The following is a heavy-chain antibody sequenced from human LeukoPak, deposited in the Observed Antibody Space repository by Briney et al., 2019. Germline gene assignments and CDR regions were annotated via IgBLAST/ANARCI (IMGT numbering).Heavy chain of an antibody. CDR2: IGAYNGNT. V-gene: IGHV1-18*01. CDR3: ARTLLWFGDLGYFDY. J-gene: IGHJ4*02. Sequence: ASVKVSCKASGYTFTSYGISWVRQAPGQGLEWMGWIGAYNGNTNYAQKFQGRVTITRDTSASTAYMELSSLRSEDTAVYYCARTLLWFGDLGYFDYWGQGTLVTVSS. D-gene: IGHD3-10*01. CDR1: GYTFTSYG.